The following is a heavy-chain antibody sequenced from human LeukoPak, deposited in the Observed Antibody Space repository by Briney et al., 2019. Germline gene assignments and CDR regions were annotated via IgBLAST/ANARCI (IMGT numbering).Heavy chain of an antibody. V-gene: IGHV4-30-2*01. CDR3: ARGPSITMIVVDKYYYYGMDV. Sequence: SQTLSLTCAVSGGSISSGGYSWSWIRQPPGKGLEWIGYIYHSGSTYYNPPLKSRVTISVDRSKNQFSLKLSSVTAADTAVYYCARGPSITMIVVDKYYYYGMDVWGQGTTVTVS. CDR1: GGSISSGGYS. D-gene: IGHD3-22*01. CDR2: IYHSGST. J-gene: IGHJ6*02.